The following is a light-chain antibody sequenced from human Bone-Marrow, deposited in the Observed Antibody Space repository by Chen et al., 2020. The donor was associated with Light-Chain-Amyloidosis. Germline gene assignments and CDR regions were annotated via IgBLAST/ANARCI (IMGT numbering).Light chain of an antibody. V-gene: IGKV3-20*01. Sequence: EIVLTQSPGTLSLSPGEGANRSCRASQTISSNYLTWYQQKFGQAPRLLIYGSSSRATGIPDRFTGRGSGTDFTLTINRLEPEDFAMYYCQRYGTSPLTFGGGTKVEIK. CDR2: GSS. J-gene: IGKJ4*01. CDR1: QTISSNY. CDR3: QRYGTSPLT.